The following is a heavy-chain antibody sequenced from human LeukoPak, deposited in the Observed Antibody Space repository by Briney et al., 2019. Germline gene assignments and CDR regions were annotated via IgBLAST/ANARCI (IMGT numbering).Heavy chain of an antibody. CDR2: IGNDARAK. CDR1: GFTFKSYG. V-gene: IGHV3-30*18. J-gene: IGHJ4*02. D-gene: IGHD3-16*01. CDR3: AKDLSFGGSFFDY. Sequence: GGSLRLSCAASGFTFKSYGMHWVRQAPGKGLEWVAVIGNDARAKYYADSVKGRFTISRDNSENTLYLEMSSLRPEDTAVYYCAKDLSFGGSFFDYWGQGTLVTVSS.